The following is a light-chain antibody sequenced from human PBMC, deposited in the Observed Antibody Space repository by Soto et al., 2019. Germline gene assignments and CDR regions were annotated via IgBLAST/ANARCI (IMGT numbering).Light chain of an antibody. Sequence: EIVLTQSPGTLSLSPGERATLSCRASQSVSSSYLAWYQQKPGQAPRLLIYGASSRATGIPDRFSGSGSGTDFNLTISRLEPEEFAVYYCQQYGSSPPTFGQGTKVEI. CDR3: QQYGSSPPT. CDR1: QSVSSSY. J-gene: IGKJ1*01. V-gene: IGKV3-20*01. CDR2: GAS.